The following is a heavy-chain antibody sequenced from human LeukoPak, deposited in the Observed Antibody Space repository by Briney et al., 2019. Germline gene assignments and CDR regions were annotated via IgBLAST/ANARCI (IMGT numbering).Heavy chain of an antibody. J-gene: IGHJ5*02. CDR3: AKDFSGSWQFDH. Sequence: GALRLSCAASGFTFSSNAMTWVRQAPGQGLGWASSISETSSHTFYADSVKGRFTISRDNTKNTLFLQMNSLRVEDTAMYYCAKDFSGSWQFDHWGQGTLVPVSS. CDR1: GFTFSSNA. CDR2: ISETSSHT. D-gene: IGHD6-25*01. V-gene: IGHV3-23*01.